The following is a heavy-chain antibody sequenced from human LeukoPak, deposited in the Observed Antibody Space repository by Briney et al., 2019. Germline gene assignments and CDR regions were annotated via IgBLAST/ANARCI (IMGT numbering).Heavy chain of an antibody. V-gene: IGHV4-30-4*08. CDR1: GGSISSGDYY. CDR2: IYYSGST. J-gene: IGHJ4*02. Sequence: SQTLSLTCTVSGGSISSGDYYWSWIRQPPGKGLEWIGYIYYSGSTYYNPSLKGRVTISVDTSKNQFSLKLSSVPAADTAVYYCAGAQHIAAAAFDYWGQGTLVTVSS. CDR3: AGAQHIAAAAFDY. D-gene: IGHD6-13*01.